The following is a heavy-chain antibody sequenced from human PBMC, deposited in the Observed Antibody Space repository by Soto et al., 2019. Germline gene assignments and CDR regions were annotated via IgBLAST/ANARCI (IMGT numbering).Heavy chain of an antibody. Sequence: GESLKISCKASGYDFTNYWIAWVRQTPGRGLEWMGMIYPGDSDIRYNPSFRGRVTISAGKSITSAFVQWGSLKASDSAIYYCARFRAPRRQLISMSFHLWGLGTLVTVSS. D-gene: IGHD6-13*01. V-gene: IGHV5-51*01. CDR1: GYDFTNYW. CDR2: IYPGDSDI. CDR3: ARFRAPRRQLISMSFHL. J-gene: IGHJ4*03.